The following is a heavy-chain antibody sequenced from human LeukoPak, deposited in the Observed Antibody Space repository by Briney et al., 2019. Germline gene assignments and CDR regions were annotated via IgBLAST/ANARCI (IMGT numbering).Heavy chain of an antibody. CDR1: GFTFSSYG. CDR3: AKGVAVEWLRFYYYYYMDV. J-gene: IGHJ6*03. Sequence: GGSLRLSCAASGFTFSSYGMHRVRQAPGKGLEWVAVISYDGSNKYYADSVKGRFTISRDNSKNTLYLQMNSLRAEDTAVYYCAKGVAVEWLRFYYYYYMDVWGKGTTVTVSS. D-gene: IGHD5-12*01. V-gene: IGHV3-30*18. CDR2: ISYDGSNK.